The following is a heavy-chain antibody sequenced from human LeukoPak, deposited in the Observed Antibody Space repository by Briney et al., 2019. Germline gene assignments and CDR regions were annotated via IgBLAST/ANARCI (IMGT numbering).Heavy chain of an antibody. V-gene: IGHV3-21*01. CDR2: ISFSGTYI. D-gene: IGHD1-26*01. J-gene: IGHJ4*02. CDR3: ARDGRGSLIV. Sequence: GGSLRLSCAASGFSFSSYSMNWVRQAPGKGLEWVSSISFSGTYIYYADSLKGRITISRDNARRSLFLQMNSLRAEDTAVYYCARDGRGSLIVWGQGTLVTVSS. CDR1: GFSFSSYS.